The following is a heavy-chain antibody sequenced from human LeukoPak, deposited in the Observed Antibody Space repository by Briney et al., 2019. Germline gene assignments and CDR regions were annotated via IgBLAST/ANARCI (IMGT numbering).Heavy chain of an antibody. J-gene: IGHJ4*02. CDR1: GFTFEDYG. CDR2: ITWNGDST. V-gene: IGHV3-20*04. CDR3: ALNMVGGQIFDF. Sequence: GSLRLSCAASGFTFEDYGMSWVRQTPGKGLEWVSGITWNGDSTSYSDSVKGRFTISRDNAKNSVFLQMNSLRAEDTAVYYCALNMVGGQIFDFWGQGTLVTVSS. D-gene: IGHD3-10*01.